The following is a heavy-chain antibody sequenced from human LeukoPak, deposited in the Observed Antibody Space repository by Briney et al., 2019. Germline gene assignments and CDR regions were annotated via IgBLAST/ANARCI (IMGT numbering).Heavy chain of an antibody. CDR2: IYYSGST. D-gene: IGHD3-10*01. V-gene: IGHV4-59*12. J-gene: IGHJ4*02. Sequence: SETLSLTCTVSGGSISSYYWSWIRQPPGKGLEWIGYIYYSGSTNYNPSLKSRVTISLDTSRSQFSLKLSSVTAADTAVYYCARGRGRRALDYWGQGTLVTVSS. CDR3: ARGRGRRALDY. CDR1: GGSISSYY.